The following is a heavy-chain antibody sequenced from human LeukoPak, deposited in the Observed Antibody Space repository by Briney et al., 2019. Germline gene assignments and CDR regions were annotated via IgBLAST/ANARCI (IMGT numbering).Heavy chain of an antibody. CDR2: IYYSGST. CDR1: GXSISSYY. V-gene: IGHV4-59*01. D-gene: IGHD1-26*01. J-gene: IGHJ4*02. Sequence: SETLSLTCTVSGXSISSYYGSWIRQPPGKGLEWLGYIYYSGSTNYNPSLKSRVTISVDTSKNQFSLKLSSVIAADRAVHYCARVSGGTDPDYLGQ. CDR3: ARVSGGTDPDY.